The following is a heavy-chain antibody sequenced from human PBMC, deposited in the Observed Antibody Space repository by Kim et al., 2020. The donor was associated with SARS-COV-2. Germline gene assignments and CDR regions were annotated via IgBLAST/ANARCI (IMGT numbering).Heavy chain of an antibody. D-gene: IGHD3-10*01. CDR1: GFMFSRYG. CDR2: ISYDGSNK. Sequence: GGSLRLSCAASGFMFSRYGMHWVRQAPGKGLEWVALISYDGSNKNYGDSVKGRVTISRDNSKSTMYLQMNSLRADDTAVYYCAKDYVRFGATSYFDYGGQGTLVTVSS. J-gene: IGHJ4*02. CDR3: AKDYVRFGATSYFDY. V-gene: IGHV3-30*18.